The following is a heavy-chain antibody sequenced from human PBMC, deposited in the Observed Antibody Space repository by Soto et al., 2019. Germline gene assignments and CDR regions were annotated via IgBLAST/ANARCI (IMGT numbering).Heavy chain of an antibody. CDR3: AYYGTSYFFDH. D-gene: IGHD3-10*01. J-gene: IGHJ4*02. Sequence: QITLKESGPTLVKPTQTLTLTCTFSGFSLTPAVGVGWIRQPPGKAPEWLALIYLPDDKRYSPSLRTRLTITKDTSKNQVVLTMTNMDPVDTGTYYCAYYGTSYFFDHWGQGTLVTVSS. V-gene: IGHV2-5*01. CDR2: IYLPDDK. CDR1: GFSLTPAVG.